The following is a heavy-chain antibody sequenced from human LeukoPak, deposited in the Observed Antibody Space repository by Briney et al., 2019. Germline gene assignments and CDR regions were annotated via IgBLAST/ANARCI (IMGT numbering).Heavy chain of an antibody. D-gene: IGHD3-3*01. J-gene: IGHJ4*02. CDR3: ARLSLKVLEWSPTKGKETHYFDY. Sequence: SETLSFTCAVSGGSISSSHWWSWVRQPPGKGLEWIGQIYHSGSTNYNPSLKSRVTILVDKSKNQFSLKLNSVTAADTAVYYCARLSLKVLEWSPTKGKETHYFDYWGQGTLVTVSS. CDR1: GGSISSSHW. CDR2: IYHSGST. V-gene: IGHV4-4*02.